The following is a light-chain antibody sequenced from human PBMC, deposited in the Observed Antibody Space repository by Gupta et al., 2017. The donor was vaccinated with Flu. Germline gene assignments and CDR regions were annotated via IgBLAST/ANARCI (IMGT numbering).Light chain of an antibody. CDR3: QQRSSWPAT. V-gene: IGKV3-11*01. CDR1: QGVGSF. CDR2: DVS. J-gene: IGKJ4*01. Sequence: EIVFTPSPALLSSSSGNRATLSCTANQGVGSFLAWYQQTPSQSPRLLMYDVSKRATGTPSRFSGSGSGTDFTLTISFLEPEDFTLYYCQQRSSWPATFGGGTRVEIK.